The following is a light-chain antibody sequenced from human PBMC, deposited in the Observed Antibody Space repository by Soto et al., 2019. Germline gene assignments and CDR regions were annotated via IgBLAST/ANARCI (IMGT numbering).Light chain of an antibody. CDR3: SSFTRSNTAL. Sequence: QSALTQPASVSGSPGQSITISCTGTSSDVGAYNFVSWYQHHPGKAPKLMIYEVSDRPSGVSNRFSGSTSGNTASLTISGLQAEDEADYDCSSFTRSNTALFGGGTKLTVL. CDR2: EVS. J-gene: IGLJ3*02. CDR1: SSDVGAYNF. V-gene: IGLV2-14*01.